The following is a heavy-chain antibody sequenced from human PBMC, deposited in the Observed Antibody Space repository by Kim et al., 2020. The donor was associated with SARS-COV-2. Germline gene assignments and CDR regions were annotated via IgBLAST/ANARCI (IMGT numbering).Heavy chain of an antibody. CDR3: ARVYYYDSSGYYWGAPLDAFDI. J-gene: IGHJ3*02. V-gene: IGHV3-11*01. D-gene: IGHD3-22*01. Sequence: GGSLRLSCAASGFTFSDYYMSWIRQAPGKGLEWVSYISSSGSTIYYADSVKGRFTISRDNAKNSLYLQMNSLRAEDTAVYYCARVYYYDSSGYYWGAPLDAFDIWGQGTMVTVSS. CDR2: ISSSGSTI. CDR1: GFTFSDYY.